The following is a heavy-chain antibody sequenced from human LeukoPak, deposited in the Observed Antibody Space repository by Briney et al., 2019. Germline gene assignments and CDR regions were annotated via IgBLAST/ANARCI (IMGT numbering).Heavy chain of an antibody. CDR1: GFTFSSYS. J-gene: IGHJ4*02. Sequence: GGSLRLSCAASGFTFSSYSMNWVRQAPGKGLEWVSSISSSSSYRYYADSVKGRFTISRDNAKNSLYLQMNSLRAEDTAVYYCARSGYDFWSGYYEYGIDYWGQGTLVTVSS. V-gene: IGHV3-21*01. CDR2: ISSSSSYR. CDR3: ARSGYDFWSGYYEYGIDY. D-gene: IGHD3-3*01.